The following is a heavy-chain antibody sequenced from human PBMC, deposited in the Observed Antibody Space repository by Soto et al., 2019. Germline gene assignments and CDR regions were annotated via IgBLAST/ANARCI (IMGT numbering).Heavy chain of an antibody. CDR2: ITASGGTT. Sequence: GGSLRLSCAASGFTFGSYSMSWVRQAPGKGLEWVSHITASGGTTYYADSVKGRFTISRDSSTNTLYLQMNSLRAEDTAVYYCAKSPSIVVVPAAIDYWGQGTLVTVSS. CDR3: AKSPSIVVVPAAIDY. D-gene: IGHD2-2*02. CDR1: GFTFGSYS. J-gene: IGHJ4*02. V-gene: IGHV3-23*01.